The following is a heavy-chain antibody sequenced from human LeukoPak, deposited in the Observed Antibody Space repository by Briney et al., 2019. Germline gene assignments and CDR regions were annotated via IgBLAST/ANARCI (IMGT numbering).Heavy chain of an antibody. CDR1: GYTFTSYG. Sequence: GASVKVSCKASGYTFTSYGISWVRQAPGQGLEWMGWISAYNGNTNYAQKLQGRVTMTTDTSTSTAYMELRSLRSDDTAVYYCARYSYGERGLYYFDYWGQGTLVTVSS. CDR2: ISAYNGNT. CDR3: ARYSYGERGLYYFDY. J-gene: IGHJ4*02. V-gene: IGHV1-18*04. D-gene: IGHD5-18*01.